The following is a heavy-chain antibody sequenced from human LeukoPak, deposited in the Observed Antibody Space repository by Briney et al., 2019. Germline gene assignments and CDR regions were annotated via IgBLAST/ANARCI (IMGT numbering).Heavy chain of an antibody. Sequence: ASVKVSCKASGYAFTTYGVSWVRQAPGQGLEWMGWISGYDGNTNYAQKLRGRVTMTTDTSTSTAYMDLRSLRSDDTALYYCARTVTTSSYYFDYWGQGTLVTVSS. V-gene: IGHV1-18*01. CDR3: ARTVTTSSYYFDY. D-gene: IGHD4-17*01. CDR2: ISGYDGNT. CDR1: GYAFTTYG. J-gene: IGHJ4*02.